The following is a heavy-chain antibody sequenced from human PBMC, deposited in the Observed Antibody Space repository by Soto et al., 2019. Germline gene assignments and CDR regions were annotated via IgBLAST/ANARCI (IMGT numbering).Heavy chain of an antibody. Sequence: QMQLVQSGPEVKKPGTSVKVSCKASGFTFTSSAMQWVRQARGQRLEWIGWIVVGSGNTNYAQKFQERVTITRDMSTSTAYMELSSLRSEDTAVYYCAAVGQQLGKPNYYYYMDVWGKGTTVTVSS. D-gene: IGHD6-13*01. J-gene: IGHJ6*03. CDR2: IVVGSGNT. CDR1: GFTFTSSA. V-gene: IGHV1-58*02. CDR3: AAVGQQLGKPNYYYYMDV.